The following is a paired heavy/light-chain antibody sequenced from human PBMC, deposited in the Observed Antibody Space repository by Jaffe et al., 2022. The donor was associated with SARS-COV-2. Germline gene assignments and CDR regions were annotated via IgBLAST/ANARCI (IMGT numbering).Heavy chain of an antibody. CDR2: ISSDGRMQ. CDR3: AGGGVYSSGTFYYYFDY. Sequence: QVQLVESGGGVVQPGRSLRLSCATSGLSFSTYVLHWVRQAPGQGLEWLAVISSDGRMQYYADSVKGRFTISRDNSKNTLYLQMNSLRIEDTAVYFCAGGGVYSSGTFYYYFDYWGQGTLVTVSS. V-gene: IGHV3-30*03. CDR1: GLSFSTYV. J-gene: IGHJ4*02. D-gene: IGHD3-10*01.
Light chain of an antibody. V-gene: IGLV8-61*01. CDR2: NTN. CDR1: SGSVSTRNY. Sequence: QTVVTQEPSFSVSPGGTVTLTCGLTSGSVSTRNYPSWYQQTPGQAPRTLIYNTNTRSSGVPDRFSASILGNKAALTITGAQADDESDYYCVLYVGSGMRVFGGGTKLTVL. J-gene: IGLJ3*02. CDR3: VLYVGSGMRV.